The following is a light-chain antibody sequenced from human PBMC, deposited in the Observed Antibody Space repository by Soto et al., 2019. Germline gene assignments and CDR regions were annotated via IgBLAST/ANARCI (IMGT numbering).Light chain of an antibody. CDR3: QQYGSSIT. Sequence: ELVLTQSPGTLSLSPGERATLSCRASQSVSGSYLTWYQQKPGQDPRLLIYGASDRATGIPDRFSGSGSGTDFTLTVSRLEPEDFAVYYCQQYGSSITFGQGTRVEI. CDR1: QSVSGSY. V-gene: IGKV3-20*01. J-gene: IGKJ5*01. CDR2: GAS.